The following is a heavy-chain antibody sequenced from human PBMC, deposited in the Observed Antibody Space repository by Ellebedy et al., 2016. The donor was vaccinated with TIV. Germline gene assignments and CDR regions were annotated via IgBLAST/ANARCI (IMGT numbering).Heavy chain of an antibody. CDR3: ARHGGYGGNSGVVDY. CDR2: IYPGDSGT. J-gene: IGHJ4*02. V-gene: IGHV5-51*01. Sequence: GESLKISCKGSGYSFTNYWIGWVRQMPGKGLEWMGIIYPGDSGTRYSPSFQGQVTISADKSISTAYLQWSSLKASDTAMYYCARHGGYGGNSGVVDYWGQGTLVTVSS. D-gene: IGHD4-23*01. CDR1: GYSFTNYW.